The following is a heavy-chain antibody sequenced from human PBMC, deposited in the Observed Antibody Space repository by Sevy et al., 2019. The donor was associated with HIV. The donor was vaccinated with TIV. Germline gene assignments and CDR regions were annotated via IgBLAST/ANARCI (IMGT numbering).Heavy chain of an antibody. D-gene: IGHD3-22*01. J-gene: IGHJ4*01. CDR2: IYDSGSS. Sequence: SETLSLTCAISGGSISGHYWGWIRQPPGKGLEWIAYIYDSGSSNYNPSLSGRVTISVDTSKNQFSLRLSSVTAAATAVYYCARGGALTYYDSTGFQNYFDSWGPGTLVTVSS. CDR1: GGSISGHY. V-gene: IGHV4-59*11. CDR3: ARGGALTYYDSTGFQNYFDS.